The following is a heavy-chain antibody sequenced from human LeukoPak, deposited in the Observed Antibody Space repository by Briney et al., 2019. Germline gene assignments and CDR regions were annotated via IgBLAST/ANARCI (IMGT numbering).Heavy chain of an antibody. CDR1: GDFISSGVYY. CDR2: IYHSGSA. CDR3: ARAAYYYDSSGYRAGGELDY. V-gene: IGHV4-30-2*06. J-gene: IGHJ4*02. D-gene: IGHD3-22*01. Sequence: SETLSLTCAVSGDFISSGVYYWSWIRQSPGKGLEWIGYIYHSGSAEYNPSLKSRVTISIDKSKNQFSLNLTSVTAADTAVYYCARAAYYYDSSGYRAGGELDYWGQGTLVTVSS.